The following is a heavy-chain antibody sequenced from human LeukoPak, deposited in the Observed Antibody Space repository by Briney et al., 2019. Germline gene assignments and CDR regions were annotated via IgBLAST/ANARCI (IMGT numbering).Heavy chain of an antibody. V-gene: IGHV3-64D*06. CDR1: GFTFSSYA. D-gene: IGHD5-12*01. J-gene: IGHJ4*02. CDR2: ISSNGGST. Sequence: GGSLRLSCSASGFTFSSYAMHWVRQAPGKGLEYVSAISSNGGSTYYADSVKGRFTISRDNSKNTLYLQMSSLRAEDTAVYYCVKLEYSGYDYSTTEYWGQGTLVTVSS. CDR3: VKLEYSGYDYSTTEY.